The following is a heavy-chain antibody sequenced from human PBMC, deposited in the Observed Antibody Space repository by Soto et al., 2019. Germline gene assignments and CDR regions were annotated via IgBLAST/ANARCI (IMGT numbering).Heavy chain of an antibody. D-gene: IGHD2-2*01. J-gene: IGHJ5*02. CDR1: GYTFTSYD. V-gene: IGHV1-8*01. CDR2: MNPNSGNT. CDR3: ARGYCLSTSCPTGVDP. Sequence: QVQLVQSGAEVKKPGASVKVSCKASGYTFTSYDINWVRQATGQGLEWMGWMNPNSGNTGYAQKFQGRVTMTRNTSISTAYMELSSLRSEDTAVYYCARGYCLSTSCPTGVDPWGQGTLVTVSS.